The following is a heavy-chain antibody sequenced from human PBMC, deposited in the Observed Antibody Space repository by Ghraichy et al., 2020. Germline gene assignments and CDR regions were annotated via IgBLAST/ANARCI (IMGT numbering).Heavy chain of an antibody. CDR1: GYNFTSYG. D-gene: IGHD5-18*01. Sequence: ASVKVSCKASGYNFTSYGISWVRQGPGQGLEWMGWISAYNGNTNYAQKFQGRVTMTTESSTNTAYMELRSLRSDDTAVYYCARDGGYSYGHVYHYGMEVWGQGTTVTVSS. CDR2: ISAYNGNT. CDR3: ARDGGYSYGHVYHYGMEV. J-gene: IGHJ6*02. V-gene: IGHV1-18*01.